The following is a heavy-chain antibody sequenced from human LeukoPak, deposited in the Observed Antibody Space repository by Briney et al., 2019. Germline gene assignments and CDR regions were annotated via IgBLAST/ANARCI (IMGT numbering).Heavy chain of an antibody. J-gene: IGHJ4*02. CDR3: ARGQYSSGPEDY. CDR1: GFIFSTYS. D-gene: IGHD6-19*01. V-gene: IGHV3-48*01. CDR2: ISSSGDTI. Sequence: PGGSLRLSCAASGFIFSTYSMNWVRQAPGKGLEWVSYISSSGDTIYYADSVKGRFTISRDNAKNSLYLQMNSLRAEDTAVYYCARGQYSSGPEDYWGQGTLVTVSS.